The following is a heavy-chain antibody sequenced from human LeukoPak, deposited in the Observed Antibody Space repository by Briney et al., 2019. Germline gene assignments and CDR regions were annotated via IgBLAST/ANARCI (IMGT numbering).Heavy chain of an antibody. V-gene: IGHV1-18*04. CDR3: ARAISTASSLFAY. CDR2: ISAYNGNT. CDR1: GYTFTGYY. J-gene: IGHJ4*02. D-gene: IGHD2-8*02. Sequence: ASVKVSCKASGYTFTGYYMHWVRQAPGQGLEWMGWISAYNGNTNYAQKFQGRVTMTTDRSTSTAYMELRSLRSDDTALYYCARAISTASSLFAYWGQGTLVTVSS.